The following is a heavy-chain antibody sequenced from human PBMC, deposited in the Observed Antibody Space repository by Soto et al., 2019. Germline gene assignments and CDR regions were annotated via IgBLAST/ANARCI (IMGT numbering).Heavy chain of an antibody. V-gene: IGHV4-39*07. J-gene: IGHJ6*02. D-gene: IGHD3-10*01. CDR1: GGSISSSSYY. Sequence: SETLSLTCTVSGGSISSSSYYWGWIRQPPGKGLEWIGSIYYSGSTYYNPSLKSRVTISVDTSKNQFSLKLSSVTAADTAVYYCARDGALPYYYYYGMDVWGQGTTVTVSS. CDR2: IYYSGST. CDR3: ARDGALPYYYYYGMDV.